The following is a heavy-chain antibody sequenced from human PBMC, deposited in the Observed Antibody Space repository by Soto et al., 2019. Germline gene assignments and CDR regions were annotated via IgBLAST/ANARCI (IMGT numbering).Heavy chain of an antibody. CDR2: IYYSGST. CDR1: DGSISSGGYY. D-gene: IGHD5-18*01. CDR3: ARDPYSYGRPDWYFDL. Sequence: QVQLQESGPGLVKPSQTLSLTCTVSDGSISSGGYYWSWIRQHPGKGLEWIGYIYYSGSTYYNPSLKSRVTISVDTSKNQFSLKLSSVTAADTAVYYCARDPYSYGRPDWYFDLWGRGTLVTVSS. V-gene: IGHV4-31*03. J-gene: IGHJ2*01.